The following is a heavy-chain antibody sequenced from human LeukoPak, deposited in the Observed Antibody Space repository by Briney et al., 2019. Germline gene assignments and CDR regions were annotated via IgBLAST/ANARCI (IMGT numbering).Heavy chain of an antibody. J-gene: IGHJ6*02. V-gene: IGHV1-46*01. CDR2: INPSGGST. D-gene: IGHD2-2*01. CDR1: GYTFTSYY. Sequence: ASVKVSCKASGYTFTSYYMHWVRQAPGQGLEWMGIINPSGGSTSYAQKFQGRVTMTRDTSTSTVYMELSRLRSKDTAVYYCAGGGPPTKYYYYGMDVWGQGTTVTVSS. CDR3: AGGGPPTKYYYYGMDV.